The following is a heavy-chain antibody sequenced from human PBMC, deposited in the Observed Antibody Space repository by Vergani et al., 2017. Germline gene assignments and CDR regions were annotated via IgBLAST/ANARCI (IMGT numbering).Heavy chain of an antibody. Sequence: QLQLQESGPGLVKPSETLSLTCTVSGGSISSSSYYWGWLRQPQGKGLEWIGSIYYSGSTNYNPTLKRRVTIPVDTSKNQFSLKLSSVTAADTAVYYCVSFDYWGQGTLVTVSS. CDR2: IYYSGST. CDR1: GGSISSSSYY. J-gene: IGHJ4*02. CDR3: VSFDY. V-gene: IGHV4-39*07.